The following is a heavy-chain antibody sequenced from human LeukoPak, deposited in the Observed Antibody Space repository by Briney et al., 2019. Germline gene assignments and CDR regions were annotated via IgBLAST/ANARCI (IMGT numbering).Heavy chain of an antibody. Sequence: GGSLRLSCAASGFTFSSYWMSWVRQAPGKGLEWVANVKQDGSEKKYVDSAKGRFTISRDNAKNSLYLQMDSLRAEDTAVYYCARYHYGDHPFDPWGQGTLVTVSS. CDR1: GFTFSSYW. CDR2: VKQDGSEK. D-gene: IGHD4-17*01. V-gene: IGHV3-7*01. J-gene: IGHJ5*02. CDR3: ARYHYGDHPFDP.